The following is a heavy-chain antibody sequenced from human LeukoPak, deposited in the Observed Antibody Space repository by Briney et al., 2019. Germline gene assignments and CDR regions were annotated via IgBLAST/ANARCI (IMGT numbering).Heavy chain of an antibody. Sequence: GGSLRLSCAASGFTFSIYWMSWVRQAPGKGLEWVANIKQDGSERYYVDSVKGRFTLSRDNAKNSLYLQMNSLRAEDTAVYYCARDRWSYDPQGGFDCWGQGALVTVSS. CDR2: IKQDGSER. CDR1: GFTFSIYW. J-gene: IGHJ4*02. CDR3: ARDRWSYDPQGGFDC. D-gene: IGHD3-22*01. V-gene: IGHV3-7*03.